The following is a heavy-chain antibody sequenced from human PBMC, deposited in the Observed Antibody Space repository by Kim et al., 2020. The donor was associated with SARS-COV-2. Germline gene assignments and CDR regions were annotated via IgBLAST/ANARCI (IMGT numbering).Heavy chain of an antibody. V-gene: IGHV3-23*01. J-gene: IGHJ4*02. D-gene: IGHD3-3*01. Sequence: VEGRFTISRDNSKNALYLQMNSLRAEDTAVYYCAKDATEYDFWSGYPFDYWGQGTLVTVSS. CDR3: AKDATEYDFWSGYPFDY.